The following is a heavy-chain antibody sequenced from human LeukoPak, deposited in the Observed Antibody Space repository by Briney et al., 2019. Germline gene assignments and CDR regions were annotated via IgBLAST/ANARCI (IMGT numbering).Heavy chain of an antibody. J-gene: IGHJ4*02. CDR2: ISSRGTTI. CDR1: GFTFSDYY. Sequence: GGSLRLSCAASGFTFSDYYMSWIRQAPGKGLEWVSYISSRGTTIHYADSVKGRFTISRDNAKNSLYLQMNSLRAEDTAVYYCARDGGGYSYGSPGLDYWGQGTLVTVSS. D-gene: IGHD5-18*01. CDR3: ARDGGGYSYGSPGLDY. V-gene: IGHV3-11*01.